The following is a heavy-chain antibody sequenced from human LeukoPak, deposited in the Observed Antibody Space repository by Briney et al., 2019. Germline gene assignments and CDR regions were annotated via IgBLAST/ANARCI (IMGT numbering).Heavy chain of an antibody. CDR1: GYTFTGYY. V-gene: IGHV1-2*02. CDR2: INPNSGGT. J-gene: IGHJ4*02. Sequence: ASVKVSCKASGYTFTGYYMHWVRQAPGQGLELMGWINPNSGGTNYAQKFQGRVTMTRDTSISTAYMELSRLRSDDTAVYYCATVYDSSGYPFDYWGQGTLVTVSS. CDR3: ATVYDSSGYPFDY. D-gene: IGHD3-22*01.